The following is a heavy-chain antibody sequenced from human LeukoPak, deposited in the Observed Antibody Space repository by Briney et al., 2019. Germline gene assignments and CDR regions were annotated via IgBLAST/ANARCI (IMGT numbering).Heavy chain of an antibody. D-gene: IGHD2-15*01. J-gene: IGHJ5*02. CDR1: GGTFSSYA. CDR2: IIPIFGTA. Sequence: SVKVSCKASGGTFSSYAISWVRQAPGQGLEWMGGIIPIFGTANYAQKFQGRVTITADESTSTAYMELSSLRSEDTAVYYCARARRYCSGGSCYPTWFDPWGQGTLVTVSS. V-gene: IGHV1-69*13. CDR3: ARARRYCSGGSCYPTWFDP.